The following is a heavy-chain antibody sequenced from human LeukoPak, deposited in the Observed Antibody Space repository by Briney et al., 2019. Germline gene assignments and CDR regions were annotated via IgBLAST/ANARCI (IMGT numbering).Heavy chain of an antibody. J-gene: IGHJ3*02. D-gene: IGHD2-2*01. CDR2: INAGNGNT. Sequence: ASVKVSCKASGGTFSNDAINWVRQAPGQRLEWMGWINAGNGNTKYSQKFQGRVTITRDTSASTAYMELSSLRSEDTAVYYCARGGAMSAFDIWGQGTMVTVSS. CDR3: ARGGAMSAFDI. V-gene: IGHV1-3*01. CDR1: GGTFSNDA.